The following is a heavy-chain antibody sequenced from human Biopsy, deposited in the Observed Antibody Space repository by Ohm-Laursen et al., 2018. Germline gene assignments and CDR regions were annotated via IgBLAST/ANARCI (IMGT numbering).Heavy chain of an antibody. Sequence: EATVKISCKGSGYIFTSFGVSWVRQAPGHGLEWMGWVSTYNGNTEYEQKFQGRVTMTTDTSANTAYMELRSLRSDDTAVYFCASVREGGLLDYWGQGILVTISS. CDR1: GYIFTSFG. CDR3: ASVREGGLLDY. CDR2: VSTYNGNT. D-gene: IGHD3-16*01. V-gene: IGHV1-18*01. J-gene: IGHJ4*02.